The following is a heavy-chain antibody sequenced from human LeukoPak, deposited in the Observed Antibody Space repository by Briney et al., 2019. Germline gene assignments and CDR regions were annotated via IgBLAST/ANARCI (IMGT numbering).Heavy chain of an antibody. J-gene: IGHJ5*02. Sequence: SETLTLTCTVSGGSISDHYWSWLRQPSGKGLEWVGRIYSSGSANYCPSLKSRVSMSEDTSNNYFSLNLTSVTAADTALYFCARDVRYASGWSTPESWGQGILVTVSS. CDR1: GGSISDHY. CDR2: IYSSGSA. D-gene: IGHD6-19*01. CDR3: ARDVRYASGWSTPES. V-gene: IGHV4-4*07.